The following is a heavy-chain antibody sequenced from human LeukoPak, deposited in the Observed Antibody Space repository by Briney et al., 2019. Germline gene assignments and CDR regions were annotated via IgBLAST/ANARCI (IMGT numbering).Heavy chain of an antibody. CDR1: GNSISSYY. CDR3: ARRVSAFFYGMDV. J-gene: IGHJ6*02. D-gene: IGHD2-21*01. V-gene: IGHV4-59*01. CDR2: IDYTGSS. Sequence: PPETLSLTCTVSGNSISSYYWNWIRQPPGKGLEWIGYIDYTGSSNYNPSLKSRVSISVDTSKNQLSLKLSSVTAADTAVYYCARRVSAFFYGMDVWGQGTTVTVSS.